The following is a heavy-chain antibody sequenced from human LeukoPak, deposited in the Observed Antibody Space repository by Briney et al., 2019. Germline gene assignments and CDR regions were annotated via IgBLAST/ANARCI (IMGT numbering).Heavy chain of an antibody. CDR1: GFTVRKNY. Sequence: PGGSLRLSCTASGFTVRKNYMTWVRQAPGKGLEWVSVVYSGGNTYYADSVKGGFTISSDNAKNTLYLQMNSLRAEDTAVYYCVTDRGTHRDMDVWGQGTTVTVSS. CDR2: VYSGGNT. V-gene: IGHV3-66*01. CDR3: VTDRGTHRDMDV. D-gene: IGHD3-10*01. J-gene: IGHJ6*02.